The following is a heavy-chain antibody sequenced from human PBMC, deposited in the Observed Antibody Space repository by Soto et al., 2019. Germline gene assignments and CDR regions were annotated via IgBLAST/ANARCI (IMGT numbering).Heavy chain of an antibody. D-gene: IGHD3-10*01. CDR3: AKDFLRGPLYYCGSGSPTDY. CDR2: ISYDGSNK. Sequence: QVQLVESGGGVVQPGRSLRLSCAASGFTFRSYGMHWVRQAPGKGLEWVAVISYDGSNKYYADSVKGRFTISRDNSKNTLYLQMNSLRAEDTAVYYCAKDFLRGPLYYCGSGSPTDYWGQGTLVTVSS. CDR1: GFTFRSYG. J-gene: IGHJ4*02. V-gene: IGHV3-30*18.